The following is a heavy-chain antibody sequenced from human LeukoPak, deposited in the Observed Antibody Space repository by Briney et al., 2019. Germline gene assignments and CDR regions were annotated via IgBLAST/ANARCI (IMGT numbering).Heavy chain of an antibody. Sequence: PGGSLRLSCAGSGFTFSSYALSWIRQAPGKGLEWVSGISNSGGSTYYADSVKGRFTMSRDNFKNTVYLQMNSLRAEDTAVYYCTKHRRDDNISGSYTGLHYWGQGTLVTVSS. J-gene: IGHJ4*02. CDR2: ISNSGGST. CDR1: GFTFSSYA. D-gene: IGHD3-10*01. CDR3: TKHRRDDNISGSYTGLHY. V-gene: IGHV3-23*01.